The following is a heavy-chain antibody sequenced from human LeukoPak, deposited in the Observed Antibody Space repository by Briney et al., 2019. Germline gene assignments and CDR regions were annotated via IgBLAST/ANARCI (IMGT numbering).Heavy chain of an antibody. V-gene: IGHV1-69*13. J-gene: IGHJ4*02. CDR1: GGTFSSYA. Sequence: ASVKLSCKASGGTFSSYAISWVRQAPGQGLEWMGGIIPIFGTANYAQKFQGRVTITADESTSTAYMEPSSLRSEDTAVYYCAREGRSGWTDGDLKFDYWGQGTLVTVSS. CDR3: AREGRSGWTDGDLKFDY. CDR2: IIPIFGTA. D-gene: IGHD6-19*01.